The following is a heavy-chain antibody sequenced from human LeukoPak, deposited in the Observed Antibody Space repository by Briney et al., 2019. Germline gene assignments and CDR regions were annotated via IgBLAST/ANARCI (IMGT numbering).Heavy chain of an antibody. J-gene: IGHJ2*01. D-gene: IGHD6-13*01. Sequence: GGSLRLSCAASGFTFSSYAMSWVRQAPGKGLEWVSTISASGGSTYYADSVKARSTISRDNSKNTLYLQMNSLRAEDTAVYYCAKGSSTYSITSYWYFDLWGRGTLVTVSS. CDR3: AKGSSTYSITSYWYFDL. V-gene: IGHV3-23*01. CDR1: GFTFSSYA. CDR2: ISASGGST.